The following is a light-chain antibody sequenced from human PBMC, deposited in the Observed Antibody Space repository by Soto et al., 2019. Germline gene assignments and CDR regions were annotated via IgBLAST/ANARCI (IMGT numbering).Light chain of an antibody. V-gene: IGLV2-14*01. Sequence: QSALTQPASVSGSPGQTITISCTGTSSDVGGYNYLSWYQQHPGKAPKVMIYEVSNRPSGVSNLFSGSKSGNTASLTISGLHAEDEADYFCSSYTTRGTPVFGGGTKLTVL. J-gene: IGLJ3*02. CDR2: EVS. CDR3: SSYTTRGTPV. CDR1: SSDVGGYNY.